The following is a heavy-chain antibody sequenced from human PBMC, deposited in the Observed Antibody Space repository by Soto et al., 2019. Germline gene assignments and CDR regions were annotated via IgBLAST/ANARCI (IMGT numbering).Heavy chain of an antibody. D-gene: IGHD2-2*01. CDR1: GDSVSSNSAA. CDR3: ARDQLQGRQCGYNWFDP. V-gene: IGHV6-1*01. Sequence: SQTLSLTCAIPGDSVSSNSAAWNWIRQSPSRGLEWLGRTYYRSKWYNDYAVSVKSRITINPDTSKNQFSLQLNSVTPEDTAVYYCARDQLQGRQCGYNWFDPWGQGTLVTVSS. J-gene: IGHJ5*02. CDR2: TYYRSKWYN.